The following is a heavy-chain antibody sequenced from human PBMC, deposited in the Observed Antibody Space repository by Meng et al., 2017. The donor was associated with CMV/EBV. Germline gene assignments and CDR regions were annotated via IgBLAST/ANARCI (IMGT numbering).Heavy chain of an antibody. Sequence: ASVKVSCKASGYTFTGYYMHWVRQAPGQGLEWMGWINPNSGGTNYAQKFQGRVTMTRDTSISTAYMELSGLRSDDTAVYYCARIDYSSSYFAFDIWGQGTMVTVSS. V-gene: IGHV1-2*02. CDR1: GYTFTGYY. D-gene: IGHD6-6*01. J-gene: IGHJ3*02. CDR3: ARIDYSSSYFAFDI. CDR2: INPNSGGT.